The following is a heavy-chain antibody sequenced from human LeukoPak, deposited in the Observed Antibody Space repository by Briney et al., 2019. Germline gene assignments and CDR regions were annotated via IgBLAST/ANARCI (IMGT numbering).Heavy chain of an antibody. J-gene: IGHJ6*02. CDR2: ISYDGSNK. D-gene: IGHD3-10*01. CDR1: GFTFSSYA. Sequence: GGSLRLSCAASGFTFSSYAMHWVRQAPGKGLEWVAVISYDGSNKYYADSVKGRFTISRDNSKNTLYLQMNSLRAEDTAVYYCASASYGSGSDYGMDVWGQGTTVTVSS. CDR3: ASASYGSGSDYGMDV. V-gene: IGHV3-30-3*01.